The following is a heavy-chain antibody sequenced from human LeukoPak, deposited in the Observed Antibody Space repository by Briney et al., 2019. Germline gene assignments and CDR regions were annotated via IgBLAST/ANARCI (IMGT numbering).Heavy chain of an antibody. CDR2: ISPNSGGT. J-gene: IGHJ4*02. CDR1: GYTFTGYY. CDR3: ARDFAGTTVAFDY. Sequence: ASVKVSCKASGYTFTGYYMHWVRQAPGQGLEWMGWISPNSGGTNYAQKFQGRVTMTRDTSTSTAYMELSRLRSDDTAVYYCARDFAGTTVAFDYWGQGTLVTVSS. D-gene: IGHD1-1*01. V-gene: IGHV1-2*02.